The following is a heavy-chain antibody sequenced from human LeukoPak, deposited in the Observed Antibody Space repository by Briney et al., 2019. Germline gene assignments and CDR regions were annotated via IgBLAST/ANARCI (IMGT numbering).Heavy chain of an antibody. CDR1: GASLSSYY. J-gene: IGHJ5*02. V-gene: IGHV4-59*01. D-gene: IGHD2-2*01. CDR2: IYYSGNT. CDR3: ARQLGYCSTTSCYPWFDP. Sequence: SETLSLICTVSGASLSSYYWSWIRQPPGKGLEWSGYIYYSGNTKYNPSLNSRVTISVDTSKNQFSLKLSSVTAADTAVYYCARQLGYCSTTSCYPWFDPWGQGTLVTVSS.